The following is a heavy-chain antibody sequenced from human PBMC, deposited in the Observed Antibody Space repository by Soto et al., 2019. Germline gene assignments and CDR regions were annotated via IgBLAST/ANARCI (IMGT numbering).Heavy chain of an antibody. CDR2: IYYCGST. J-gene: IGHJ5*02. D-gene: IGHD3-3*01. V-gene: IGHV4-39*01. CDR3: ARQTGSTIFGVVIITGFDP. Sequence: QLQLQESGPGLVKPSETLSLTCTVSGGSISSSSYYWGWIRQPPGKGLEWIGSIYYCGSTYYNPSLKSRVTISVDTSKNQFSLKLSSVTAADTAVYYCARQTGSTIFGVVIITGFDPWGQGTLVTVSS. CDR1: GGSISSSSYY.